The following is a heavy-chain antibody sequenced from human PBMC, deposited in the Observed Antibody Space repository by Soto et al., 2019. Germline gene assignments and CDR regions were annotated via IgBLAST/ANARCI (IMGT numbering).Heavy chain of an antibody. D-gene: IGHD3-3*01. CDR1: GFTFSNSA. J-gene: IGHJ5*02. CDR2: ITSYGGTT. V-gene: IGHV3-64D*06. Sequence: GGSLRLSCSASGFTFSNSAMYWVRQAPGKGLEYVATITSYGGTTYYADSVKGRFTISRDNSKNILYLQMSSLRPEDTAVYYCVKGEVMIFGVVTFDRWGQGTLVTVSS. CDR3: VKGEVMIFGVVTFDR.